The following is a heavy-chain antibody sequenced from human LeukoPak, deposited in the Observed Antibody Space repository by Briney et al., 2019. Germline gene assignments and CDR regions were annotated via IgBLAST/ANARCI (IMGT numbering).Heavy chain of an antibody. CDR2: ISSSSDYI. J-gene: IGHJ4*02. CDR3: ARVSYFYDSSGYYHFDY. Sequence: GGSLRLSCAASGFTFSSYNMNWVRQAPGKGLEWVSSISSSSDYIYYADSVKGRFTISRDNAKNSLYLQMDGLRAEDTAVYYCARVSYFYDSSGYYHFDYWGQGTLVTVSS. V-gene: IGHV3-21*01. D-gene: IGHD3-22*01. CDR1: GFTFSSYN.